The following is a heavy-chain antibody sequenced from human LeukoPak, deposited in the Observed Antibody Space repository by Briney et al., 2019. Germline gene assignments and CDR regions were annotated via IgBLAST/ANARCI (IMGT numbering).Heavy chain of an antibody. Sequence: PSETLSLTCTVSGVSISRRSYYWGWIRQPPGKGLEWIGSIYYSGRTYYNPSLQSRITISVDTSKNQFSLKLSSVTAADTAVYYCALTTVTTKRYYFDYWGQGTLVTVSS. CDR3: ALTTVTTKRYYFDY. CDR2: IYYSGRT. CDR1: GVSISRRSYY. V-gene: IGHV4-39*07. D-gene: IGHD4-17*01. J-gene: IGHJ4*02.